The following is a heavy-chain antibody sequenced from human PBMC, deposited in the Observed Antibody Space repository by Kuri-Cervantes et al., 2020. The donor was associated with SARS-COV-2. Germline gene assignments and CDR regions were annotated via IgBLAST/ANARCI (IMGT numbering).Heavy chain of an antibody. CDR1: EFTFSSYW. D-gene: IGHD6-13*01. CDR2: IKQDGSEK. V-gene: IGHV3-7*01. CDR3: ARSGSSWYFWERLLFDY. J-gene: IGHJ4*02. Sequence: GESLKISCAASEFTFSSYWMSWVRQAAGKGLEWVANIKQDGSEKYYVDSVKGRFTISRDNAKNSLFLQMNSLRAEETAVYYCARSGSSWYFWERLLFDYWGQGTLVTVSS.